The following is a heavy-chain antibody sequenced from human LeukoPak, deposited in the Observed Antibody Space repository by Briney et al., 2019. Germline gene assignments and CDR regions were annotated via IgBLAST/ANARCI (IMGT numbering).Heavy chain of an antibody. D-gene: IGHD4-17*01. CDR3: ARVADGDPHFDY. J-gene: IGHJ4*02. CDR2: ISAYNGNT. Sequence: ASVKVSCKASGYTFTSYGISWLRQAPGQGLEWMGWISAYNGNTNYAQKLQGRVTMTTDTSTSTAYMELRSLRSDDTAVYYCARVADGDPHFDYWGQGTLVTVSS. V-gene: IGHV1-18*01. CDR1: GYTFTSYG.